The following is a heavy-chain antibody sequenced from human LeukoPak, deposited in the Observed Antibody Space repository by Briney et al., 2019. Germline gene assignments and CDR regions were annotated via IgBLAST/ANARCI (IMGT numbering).Heavy chain of an antibody. CDR1: GGSISSYY. D-gene: IGHD6-19*01. Sequence: SETLSLTCTVSGGSISSYYWSWIRQHPGKGLEWIGYIYYSGSTYYNPSLKSRVTISVDTSKNQFSLKLSSVTAADTAVYYCASMYSSGWYLWDYWGQGTLVTVSS. CDR2: IYYSGST. CDR3: ASMYSSGWYLWDY. V-gene: IGHV4-59*06. J-gene: IGHJ4*02.